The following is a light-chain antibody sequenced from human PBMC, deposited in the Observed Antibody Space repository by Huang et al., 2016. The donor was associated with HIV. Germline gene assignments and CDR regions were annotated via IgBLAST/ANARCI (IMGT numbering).Light chain of an antibody. CDR2: WAS. V-gene: IGKV4-1*01. CDR3: QQYYKSPQT. Sequence: DILLTQSPDSLAVSLGETATLTCRSSQSLLSSSTNKNYLAWFQQRPGQPPKLLVFWASSREAGIPDRFTGGGSGTQFALTISNVKTGDVAIYYGQQYYKSPQTFGPGTRVEI. CDR1: QSLLSSSTNKNY. J-gene: IGKJ1*01.